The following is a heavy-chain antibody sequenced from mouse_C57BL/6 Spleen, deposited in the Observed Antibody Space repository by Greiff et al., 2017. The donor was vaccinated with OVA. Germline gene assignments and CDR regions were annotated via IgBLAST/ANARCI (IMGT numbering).Heavy chain of an antibody. D-gene: IGHD4-1*01. CDR2: IDPSDSYT. Sequence: QVQLQQPGAELVRPGTSVKLSCKASGYTFTSYWMHWVKQRPGQGLEWIGVIDPSDSYTNYNQKFKGKATLTVDTSSSTAYMQLSSLTSEDSAVYYCAGTGEFAYWGQGTLVTVSA. V-gene: IGHV1-59*01. CDR3: AGTGEFAY. CDR1: GYTFTSYW. J-gene: IGHJ3*01.